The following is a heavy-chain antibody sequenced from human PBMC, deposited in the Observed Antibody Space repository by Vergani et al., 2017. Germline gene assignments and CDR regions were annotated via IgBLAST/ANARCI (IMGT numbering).Heavy chain of an antibody. CDR2: IYTSGST. Sequence: QVQLQQWGPGLVKPSQTLSLTCTVSGGSISSYYWSWIRQPPGKGLEWIGRIYTSGSTNYNPSLKSRVTISVDTSKNQFSLKLSSVTAADTAVYYCARSLPPLDWFDPWGQGTLVTVSS. CDR3: ARSLPPLDWFDP. D-gene: IGHD3-16*02. CDR1: GGSISSYY. V-gene: IGHV4-4*08. J-gene: IGHJ5*02.